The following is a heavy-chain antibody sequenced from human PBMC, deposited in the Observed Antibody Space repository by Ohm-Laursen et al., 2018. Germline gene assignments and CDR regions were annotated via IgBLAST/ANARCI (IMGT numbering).Heavy chain of an antibody. CDR3: ARGLWWFDP. Sequence: SDTLSLTCTVSGGSINDYYWSWIRQSPGKGLEWIGYVYYSGNTNYNPSLKSRVTISVDTSKNQFFLKLSSVTAADTALYYCARGLWWFDPWGQGTLVTVSS. CDR1: GGSINDYY. CDR2: VYYSGNT. V-gene: IGHV4-59*08. J-gene: IGHJ5*02.